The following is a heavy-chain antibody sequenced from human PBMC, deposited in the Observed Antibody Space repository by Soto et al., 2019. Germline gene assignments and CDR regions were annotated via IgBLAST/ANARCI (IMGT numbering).Heavy chain of an antibody. CDR3: ASGSGSDYLGL. D-gene: IGHD5-12*01. CDR1: GGSLSDLY. Sequence: QVQLQESGPGLVKPSEILSVTCSVSGGSLSDLYWTWIRQPRGKGLEWIGYAHYIGNSNYNPSLTSRATTSLHASRNQSSLRLTSVAAADRAVFFCASGSGSDYLGLWGQASVVTVSS. J-gene: IGHJ4*02. CDR2: AHYIGNS. V-gene: IGHV4-59*11.